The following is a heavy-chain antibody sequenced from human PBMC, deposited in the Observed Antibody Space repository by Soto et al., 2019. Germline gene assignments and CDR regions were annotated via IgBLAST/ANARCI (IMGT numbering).Heavy chain of an antibody. CDR3: ARGEDYGDSLNY. Sequence: EVQLVESGGGLVQPGGSLRLSCAASGFTFSTYWMYWVRQPPGKGLVWVSRINSDGSSKSYADSVKGRLTNSRDNAKKTLYLQMNRLRAEDTAVYYCARGEDYGDSLNYWGLGTLVTVSS. V-gene: IGHV3-74*01. J-gene: IGHJ4*02. CDR1: GFTFSTYW. CDR2: INSDGSSK. D-gene: IGHD4-17*01.